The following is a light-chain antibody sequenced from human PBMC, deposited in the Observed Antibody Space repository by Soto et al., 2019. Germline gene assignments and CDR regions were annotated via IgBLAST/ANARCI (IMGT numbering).Light chain of an antibody. Sequence: QSVLTQPASVSGSPGQSITISCTGTSSDVGSYKLVSWYQHHPGKAPKLMIYDVSNRPSGVSNRFSGSKSGNTASLTISGLQAEDEADYYRISYTSTSNLYVVFGGGTKLTVL. V-gene: IGLV2-14*02. CDR3: ISYTSTSNLYVV. J-gene: IGLJ2*01. CDR1: SSDVGSYKL. CDR2: DVS.